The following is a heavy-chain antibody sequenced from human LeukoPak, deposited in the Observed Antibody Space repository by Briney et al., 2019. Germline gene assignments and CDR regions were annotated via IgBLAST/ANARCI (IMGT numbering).Heavy chain of an antibody. CDR2: INAGYGNT. CDR1: GYTFTTHD. D-gene: IGHD2-15*01. J-gene: IGHJ6*02. Sequence: ASVKVSCKASGYTFTTHDINWVRQAPGQRLEWMGWINAGYGNTKYSQKFQGRVTITRDTSASTAYMELSSLRSEDTAVYYCARGAVVVPSWGMDVWGQGTTVTVSS. CDR3: ARGAVVVPSWGMDV. V-gene: IGHV1-3*01.